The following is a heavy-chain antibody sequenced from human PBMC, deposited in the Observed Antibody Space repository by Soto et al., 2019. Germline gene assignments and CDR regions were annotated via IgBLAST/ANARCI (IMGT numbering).Heavy chain of an antibody. CDR2: INPNNDGT. J-gene: IGHJ4*02. CDR3: ARDLGGSRDS. D-gene: IGHD1-26*01. CDR1: GNTFTGYY. Sequence: QVHLVQSGAEVKKPGASVKVSCKASGNTFTGYYIHWVRQAPGQGLEWMGWINPNNDGTTYGEKFQGRVTMTRDTSTSTAYMGLSRMRSDDTAVYYCARDLGGSRDSWGQGTLVTVSS. V-gene: IGHV1-2*02.